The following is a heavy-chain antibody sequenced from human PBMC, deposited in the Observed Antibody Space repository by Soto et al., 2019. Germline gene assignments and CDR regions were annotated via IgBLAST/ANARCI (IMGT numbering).Heavy chain of an antibody. Sequence: VGSLRLSCAASGFTFINYAMSWVRQAPGKGLEWVSTISSSGSSTFYADSVKGRFTISRDNSKNTLYLQMNSLRAEDTAVYYCDKAKVSTNYKSDYWGPGTMLTV. CDR3: DKAKVSTNYKSDY. CDR1: GFTFINYA. D-gene: IGHD1-7*01. CDR2: ISSSGSST. V-gene: IGHV3-23*01. J-gene: IGHJ4*02.